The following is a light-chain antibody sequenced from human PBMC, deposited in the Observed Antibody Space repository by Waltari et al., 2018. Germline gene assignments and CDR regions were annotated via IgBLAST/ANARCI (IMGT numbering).Light chain of an antibody. CDR1: SPNIGNYY. J-gene: IGLJ2*01. Sequence: QSVLTQPPSVSAAPGQKVTISCSGISPNIGNYYVSWYNQPPGAAPRLLISDTNKRPSGIPDRFSASKSGTSATLGITGLQIGDEADYYCATWDNSLTDVVFGGGTKLTVL. V-gene: IGLV1-51*01. CDR2: DTN. CDR3: ATWDNSLTDVV.